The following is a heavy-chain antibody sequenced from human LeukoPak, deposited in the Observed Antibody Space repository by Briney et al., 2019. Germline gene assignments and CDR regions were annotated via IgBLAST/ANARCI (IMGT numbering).Heavy chain of an antibody. CDR1: DGSINSYY. Sequence: SETLSLTCSVSDGSINSYYWNWIRRPPGKGLEWIGYIYYNGNTNYSPSPKSRVPMSVDTSKNLFSLKVSSVTAADTAVYYCAGGRSNYYGMDVWGQGTTVTVSS. CDR3: AGGRSNYYGMDV. V-gene: IGHV4-59*01. D-gene: IGHD1-26*01. J-gene: IGHJ6*02. CDR2: IYYNGNT.